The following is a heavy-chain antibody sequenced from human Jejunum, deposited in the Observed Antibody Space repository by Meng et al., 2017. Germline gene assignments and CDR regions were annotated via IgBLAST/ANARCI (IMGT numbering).Heavy chain of an antibody. D-gene: IGHD3-10*01. V-gene: IGHV3-23*04. Sequence: VRRVGVGGGVGQPGGARGLSCAAPGFSFTTYATTWVRQAPGKGPEWVSAIGFSGSNAYYADSVQGRFTITRDNSKNTLYLQMNSLRAEDTAVYYCAKDEELHCWGQGSLVTVSS. CDR2: IGFSGSNA. CDR1: GFSFTTYA. CDR3: AKDEELHC. J-gene: IGHJ4*02.